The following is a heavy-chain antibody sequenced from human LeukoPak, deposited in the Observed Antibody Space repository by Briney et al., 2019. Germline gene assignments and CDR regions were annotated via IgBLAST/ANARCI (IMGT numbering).Heavy chain of an antibody. CDR1: GGSISSGGYY. V-gene: IGHV4-39*01. J-gene: IGHJ4*02. CDR2: IYYSGST. CDR3: ARHITIFGVVPYYFDY. D-gene: IGHD3-3*01. Sequence: SETLSLTCTVSGGSISSGGYYWGCIRQPPGKGLEWLVCIYYSGSTYYNPSLKSRVTISVDTSKNQFSLKLSSVTAADTAVYYCARHITIFGVVPYYFDYWGQGTLVTVSP.